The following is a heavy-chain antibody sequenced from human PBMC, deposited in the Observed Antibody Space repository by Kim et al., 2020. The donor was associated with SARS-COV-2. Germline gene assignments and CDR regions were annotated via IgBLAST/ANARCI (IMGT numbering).Heavy chain of an antibody. J-gene: IGHJ6*02. CDR3: AKDRLQLWLRPYYYGMDV. Sequence: KGRFTISRDNSKNTLYLQMNSLRAEDTAVYYCAKDRLQLWLRPYYYGMDVWGQGTTVTVSS. V-gene: IGHV3-30*02. D-gene: IGHD5-18*01.